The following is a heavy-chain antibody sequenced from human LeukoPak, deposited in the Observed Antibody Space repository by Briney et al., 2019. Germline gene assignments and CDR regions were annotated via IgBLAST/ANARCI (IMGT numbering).Heavy chain of an antibody. Sequence: PGRSLRLSCAASGFTFSSYGMHWVRQAPGKGLEWVAVISYDGSNKYYADSVKGRFTISRDNSKNTLYLQMNSLRAEDTAVYYCGKHGPVDWGPVLDYWGQGTLVTVSS. CDR1: GFTFSSYG. CDR2: ISYDGSNK. D-gene: IGHD3/OR15-3a*01. CDR3: GKHGPVDWGPVLDY. J-gene: IGHJ4*02. V-gene: IGHV3-30*18.